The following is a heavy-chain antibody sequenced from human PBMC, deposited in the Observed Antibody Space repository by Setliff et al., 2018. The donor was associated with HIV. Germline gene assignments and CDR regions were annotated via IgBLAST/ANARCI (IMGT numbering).Heavy chain of an antibody. J-gene: IGHJ4*01. CDR2: ISHSGRT. CDR3: AALTTGYYFDY. Sequence: SETLSLTCTVSGGSISSYYWSWVRQPPGKGLEWIGEISHSGRTNYNPSLKTRVTISVDTSKNQFSLKLSSVTAADTAVYYCAALTTGYYFDYWGQGTLVTVSS. D-gene: IGHD4-17*01. CDR1: GGSISSYY. V-gene: IGHV4-34*01.